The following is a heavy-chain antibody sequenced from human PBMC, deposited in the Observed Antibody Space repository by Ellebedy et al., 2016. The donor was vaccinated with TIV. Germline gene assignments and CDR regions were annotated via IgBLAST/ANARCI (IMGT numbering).Heavy chain of an antibody. V-gene: IGHV3-21*01. CDR1: GFKFTGFS. CDR2: ITYITESP. Sequence: GESLKISCSTSGFKFTGFSMNWVRQAPGKGLEWVASITYITESPSYAASVRGRFTISRDVAKSSLNLEMKSLRAEDTGVYYCATAAYCSRSSCFNWGRGTPVTVSS. J-gene: IGHJ4*02. CDR3: ATAAYCSRSSCFN. D-gene: IGHD2-2*01.